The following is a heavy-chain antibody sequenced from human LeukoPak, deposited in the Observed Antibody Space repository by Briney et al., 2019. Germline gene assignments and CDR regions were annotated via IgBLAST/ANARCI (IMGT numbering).Heavy chain of an antibody. CDR2: INGGSGNT. J-gene: IGHJ4*02. Sequence: GASVKVSCEASGYTFTSYAMHWVRQAPGQRLDWMGWINGGSGNTKYSPEFQGRVTITRDTSASTGYMELSSLRSEDTAVYYCANPRYDSSGYYYVDWGQGTLVTVSS. CDR3: ANPRYDSSGYYYVD. V-gene: IGHV1-3*01. CDR1: GYTFTSYA. D-gene: IGHD3-22*01.